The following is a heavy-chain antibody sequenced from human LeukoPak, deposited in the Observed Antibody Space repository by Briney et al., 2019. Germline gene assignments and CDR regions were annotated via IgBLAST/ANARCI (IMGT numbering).Heavy chain of an antibody. CDR2: IKSDGITI. CDR3: ARGKPVTGTPDYYSYGMDV. V-gene: IGHV3-74*01. Sequence: GGSLRLSCAASGFTFSNYMMHWVRQAPGKGLVWVSRIKSDGITITYADSVKGRFTISRDNAKNTLYLQMNSLRAEDTALYYCARGKPVTGTPDYYSYGMDVWGQGTMVTVSS. CDR1: GFTFSNYM. J-gene: IGHJ6*02. D-gene: IGHD1-20*01.